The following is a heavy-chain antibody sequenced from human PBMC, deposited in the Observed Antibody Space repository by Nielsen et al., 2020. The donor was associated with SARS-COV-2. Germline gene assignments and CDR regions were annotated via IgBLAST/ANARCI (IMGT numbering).Heavy chain of an antibody. V-gene: IGHV3-9*01. J-gene: IGHJ4*02. CDR3: AKDIGPVGATTFDY. D-gene: IGHD1-26*01. Sequence: SLKISCAASGFTFDDYAMHWVQQAPGKGLEWVSGISWNSGSIGYADSVKGRFTISRDNAKNSLYLQMNSLRAEDTALYYCAKDIGPVGATTFDYWGQGTLVTVSS. CDR2: ISWNSGSI. CDR1: GFTFDDYA.